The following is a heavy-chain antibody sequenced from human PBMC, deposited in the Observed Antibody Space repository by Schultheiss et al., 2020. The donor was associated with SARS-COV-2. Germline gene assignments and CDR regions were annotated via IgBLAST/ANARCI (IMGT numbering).Heavy chain of an antibody. J-gene: IGHJ2*01. CDR2: INSDGSST. V-gene: IGHV3-74*01. CDR3: AKTGPLGWYFDL. Sequence: GESLKISCAASGFTFSSYWMHWVRQAPGKGLVWVSRINSDGSSTSYADSVKGRFTISRDNAKNSLYLQMNSLRAEDTALYYCAKTGPLGWYFDLWGRGTLVTVSS. CDR1: GFTFSSYW.